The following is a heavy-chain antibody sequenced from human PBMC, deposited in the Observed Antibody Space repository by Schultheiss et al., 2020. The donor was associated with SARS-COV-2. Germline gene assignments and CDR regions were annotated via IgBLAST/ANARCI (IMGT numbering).Heavy chain of an antibody. CDR3: ARAKYGLATGDY. V-gene: IGHV3-23*01. Sequence: GGSLRLSCAASGFTFSTYAMSWVRQAPGKGLEWVSGISGSGGDTYYADSVKGRFTISRDNSKNTLYLQMNSLRADDTAVYYCARAKYGLATGDYWGQGTLLTVSS. CDR1: GFTFSTYA. CDR2: ISGSGGDT. J-gene: IGHJ4*02. D-gene: IGHD1-1*01.